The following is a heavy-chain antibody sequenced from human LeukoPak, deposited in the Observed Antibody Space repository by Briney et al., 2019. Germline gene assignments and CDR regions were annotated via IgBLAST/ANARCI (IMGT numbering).Heavy chain of an antibody. CDR1: GYTFTGYY. V-gene: IGHV1-2*02. Sequence: ASVKVSCKASGYTFTGYYMHWVRQAPGQGLGWMGWINPNSGGTNYAQKFQGRVTMTRDTSISTAYMELSRLRSDDTAVYYCARDVSGYYCDSSGYYLGDYWGQGTLVTVSS. CDR3: ARDVSGYYCDSSGYYLGDY. D-gene: IGHD3-22*01. J-gene: IGHJ4*02. CDR2: INPNSGGT.